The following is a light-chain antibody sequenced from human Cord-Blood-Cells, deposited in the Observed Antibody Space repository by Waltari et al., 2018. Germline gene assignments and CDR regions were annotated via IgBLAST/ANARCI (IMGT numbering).Light chain of an antibody. CDR1: SSDVGSYNL. CDR3: CSYAGSSTWV. J-gene: IGLJ3*02. V-gene: IGLV2-23*01. Sequence: QSALTQPASVSGSPGQSITIPCPGTSSDVGSYNLVSWYQQHPSKAPKLMIYEGSKRPSGVSNRFSGSKSGNTASLTISGLQPEDEADYYCCSYAGSSTWVFGGGTKLTVL. CDR2: EGS.